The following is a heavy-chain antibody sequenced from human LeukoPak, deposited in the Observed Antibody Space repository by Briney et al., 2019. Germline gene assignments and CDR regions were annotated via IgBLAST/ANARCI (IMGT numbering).Heavy chain of an antibody. Sequence: ASVKVSCKGSGYTLTELSMHWVRQAPGKGLEGMGGFDPEDGETIYAQKFQGRVTMTEDTSTDTAYMELSSLRSEDTAVYYCATVPRFRYFDWLLVPPWGQGTLVTVSS. CDR2: FDPEDGET. J-gene: IGHJ5*02. D-gene: IGHD3-9*01. V-gene: IGHV1-24*01. CDR3: ATVPRFRYFDWLLVPP. CDR1: GYTLTELS.